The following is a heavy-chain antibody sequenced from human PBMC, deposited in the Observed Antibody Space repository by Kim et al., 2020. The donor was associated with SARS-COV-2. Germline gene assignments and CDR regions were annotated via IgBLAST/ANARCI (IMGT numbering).Heavy chain of an antibody. J-gene: IGHJ6*02. V-gene: IGHV4-31*02. D-gene: IGHD4-4*01. Sequence: KSRVTISVDTSKNQFSLKLSSVTAADTAVYYCARMTTVTRPYYYYYGMDVWGQGTTVTVSS. CDR3: ARMTTVTRPYYYYYGMDV.